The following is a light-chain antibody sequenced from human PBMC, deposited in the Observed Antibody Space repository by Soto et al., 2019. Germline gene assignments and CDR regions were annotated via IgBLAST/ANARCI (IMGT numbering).Light chain of an antibody. CDR3: QSYDISLSGYV. CDR1: SSNIGAGYD. Sequence: QSVLTQPPSVSGAPGQRVTISCTGSSSNIGAGYDVHWYQHLPGTAPKLLIYGNINRPSGVPDRFSGSKSGTSASLAITGLQAEDEADYYCQSYDISLSGYVFGTGTQLTVL. J-gene: IGLJ1*01. V-gene: IGLV1-40*01. CDR2: GNI.